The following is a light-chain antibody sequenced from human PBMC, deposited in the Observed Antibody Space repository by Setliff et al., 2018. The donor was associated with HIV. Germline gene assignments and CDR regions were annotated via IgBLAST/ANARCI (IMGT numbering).Light chain of an antibody. CDR2: EAS. J-gene: IGKJ4*01. Sequence: TLSLSPGERATLSCRASQSVSSSYLAWYQQKPGLAPRLLIYEASSRATGIPDRFSGSGSGTDFTLTISRLEPEDFAVYYCQQYGSSSLTFGRGTKVDIK. CDR3: QQYGSSSLT. CDR1: QSVSSSY. V-gene: IGKV3D-20*01.